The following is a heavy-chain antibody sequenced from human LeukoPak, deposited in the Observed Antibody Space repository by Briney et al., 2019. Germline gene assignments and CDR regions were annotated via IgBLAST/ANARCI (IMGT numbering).Heavy chain of an antibody. J-gene: IGHJ4*02. CDR1: EFSFGNYA. CDR2: ITSSGSGT. D-gene: IGHD3-10*01. CDR3: AKKMGTGNFYFDY. V-gene: IGHV3-23*01. Sequence: GGSLRLSCAASEFSFGNYAMSWVRQAPGKGLQWVSAITSSGSGTHYADSVKGRFTISRDNSKNTLYLQMNSLRAEDTAVYYCAKKMGTGNFYFDYWGQGTLVTASS.